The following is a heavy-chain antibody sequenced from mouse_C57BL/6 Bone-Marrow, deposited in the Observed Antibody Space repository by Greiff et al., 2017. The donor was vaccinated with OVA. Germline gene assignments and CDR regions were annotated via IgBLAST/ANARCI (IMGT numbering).Heavy chain of an antibody. CDR1: GYTFTSYN. CDR3: ATGDYYKGAMDY. CDR2: IYPGNGDT. D-gene: IGHD2-12*01. Sequence: QVQLKQSGAELVRPGASVKMSCKASGYTFTSYNMHWVKQTPRQGLEWIGAIYPGNGDTSYNQKFKGKATLTVDKSSSTAYMQLSSLTSEDSAVYFCATGDYYKGAMDYWGQGTSVTVSS. V-gene: IGHV1-12*01. J-gene: IGHJ4*01.